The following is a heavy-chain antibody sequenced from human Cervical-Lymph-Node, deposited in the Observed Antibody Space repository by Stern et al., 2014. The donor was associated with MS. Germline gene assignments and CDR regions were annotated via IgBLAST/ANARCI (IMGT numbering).Heavy chain of an antibody. CDR1: GYTFSNYF. Sequence: QLVQSGAEVKKPGASVKVSCKGSGYTFSNYFIHWGRQAPGQGLEWMGWTNPNSGATNYALKFEGWVTMTSDMSISTAYMELGRLKSDDTAVYYCATGGLTYGSGSFYGMDVWGQGTTVTVSS. CDR2: TNPNSGAT. J-gene: IGHJ6*02. V-gene: IGHV1-2*04. CDR3: ATGGLTYGSGSFYGMDV. D-gene: IGHD3-10*01.